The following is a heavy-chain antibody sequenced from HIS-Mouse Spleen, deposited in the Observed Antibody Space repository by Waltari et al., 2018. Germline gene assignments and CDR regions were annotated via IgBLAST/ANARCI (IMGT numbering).Heavy chain of an antibody. Sequence: QLQLQESGPGLVKPSETLSLTCTVSGGSISSSSYYWGWVCPSPGKGLEWIGGIYYSGSTYSHPFLKSRVTISVATSKNQFSLKLSSVTAADPAVYYCAREIPYSSSWYDWYFDLWGRGTLVTVSS. V-gene: IGHV4-39*07. J-gene: IGHJ2*01. D-gene: IGHD6-13*01. CDR1: GGSISSSSYY. CDR2: IYYSGST. CDR3: AREIPYSSSWYDWYFDL.